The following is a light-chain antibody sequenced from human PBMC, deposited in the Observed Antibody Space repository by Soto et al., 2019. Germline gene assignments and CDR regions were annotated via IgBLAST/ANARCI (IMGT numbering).Light chain of an antibody. CDR1: SSDVGAYNY. J-gene: IGLJ1*01. V-gene: IGLV2-14*01. CDR3: NSYTGSSTRFV. Sequence: SALTQPASVSGSPGQSVTISCTGTSSDVGAYNYVSWYQQHPGKAPKLMIYEVSNRPSGVYNRFSGSKSGNTASLTISGLQAEDEADYYCNSYTGSSTRFVFGTGTKVTVL. CDR2: EVS.